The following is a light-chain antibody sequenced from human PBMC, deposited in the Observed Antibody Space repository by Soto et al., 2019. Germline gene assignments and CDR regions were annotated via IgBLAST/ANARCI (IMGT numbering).Light chain of an antibody. Sequence: QSVLTQPPSASGSPGQSVTISCTGTSSDVGGSDYVSWYQHHPGKAPKLMIYDVSKRPSGVPDRFSGSKSGNMASLTVSGLQADDEADYYCISHVGHSNVFGTGTKVTV. CDR3: ISHVGHSNV. J-gene: IGLJ1*01. CDR2: DVS. V-gene: IGLV2-8*01. CDR1: SSDVGGSDY.